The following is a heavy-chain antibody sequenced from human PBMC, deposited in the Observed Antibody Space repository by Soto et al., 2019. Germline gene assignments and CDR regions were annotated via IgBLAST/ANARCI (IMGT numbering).Heavy chain of an antibody. D-gene: IGHD4-17*01. CDR3: ARDYGDSLGGMDV. V-gene: IGHV4-39*01. Sequence: PSETLSLTCTVSGGSISSSSYYWGWIRQPPGKGLEWIGSIYYSGSTYYNPSLKSRVTVSVDTSKNQFSLKLSSVTAADTAVYYCARDYGDSLGGMDVWGQGNTVTVSS. J-gene: IGHJ6*02. CDR2: IYYSGST. CDR1: GGSISSSSYY.